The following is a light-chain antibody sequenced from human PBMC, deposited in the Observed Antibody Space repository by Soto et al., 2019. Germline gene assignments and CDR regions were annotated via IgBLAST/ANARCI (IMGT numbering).Light chain of an antibody. V-gene: IGLV1-51*01. CDR1: SSNIGGNS. CDR2: DDD. Sequence: QSAMTQPPSVSVAPGQKVTISCSGSSSNIGGNSVSWYQQLPGTAPKLLIYDDDKRPSGIPDRFSGSKSGTSATLGITGFQTGDEADYYCGSWDSSLSAYVFATGTKLTVL. J-gene: IGLJ1*01. CDR3: GSWDSSLSAYV.